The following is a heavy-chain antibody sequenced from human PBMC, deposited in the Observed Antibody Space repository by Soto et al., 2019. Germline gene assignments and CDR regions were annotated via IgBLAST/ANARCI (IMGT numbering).Heavy chain of an antibody. CDR2: ISSSSSYI. CDR1: GFTFSSYS. D-gene: IGHD3-10*01. J-gene: IGHJ4*02. CDR3: AREASDYGSGSYYSFDY. Sequence: GSLRLSCAASGFTFSSYSMNWVRQAPGKGLEWVSSISSSSSYIYYADSLKGRFTISRDNAKNSLYLQMNSLRAEDTAVYYCAREASDYGSGSYYSFDYWGQGT. V-gene: IGHV3-21*01.